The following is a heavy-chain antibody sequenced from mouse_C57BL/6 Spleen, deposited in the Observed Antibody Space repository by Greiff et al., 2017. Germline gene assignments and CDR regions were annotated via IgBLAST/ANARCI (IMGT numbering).Heavy chain of an antibody. CDR2: INPSSGYT. D-gene: IGHD2-4*01. V-gene: IGHV1-7*01. Sequence: QVQLKESGAELAKPGASVKLSCKASGYTFTSYWMHWVKQRPGQGLEWIGYINPSSGYTKYNQKFKDKATLTADKSSSTAYMQLSSLTYEDSAVYYCARGYYEYDEGMDYWGQGTSVTVSS. CDR1: GYTFTSYW. CDR3: ARGYYEYDEGMDY. J-gene: IGHJ4*01.